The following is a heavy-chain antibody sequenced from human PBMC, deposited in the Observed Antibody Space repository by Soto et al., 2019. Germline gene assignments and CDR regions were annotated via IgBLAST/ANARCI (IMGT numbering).Heavy chain of an antibody. CDR1: GFTFSSYA. J-gene: IGHJ4*02. CDR2: ISGSGGST. V-gene: IGHV3-23*01. CDR3: AIGQGWFGAFDY. D-gene: IGHD3-10*01. Sequence: EVQLLESGGGLVQPGGSLRLSCAASGFTFSSYAMSWVRQAPGKGLEWVSAISGSGGSTYYADSVKGRFTISRDNSKNTLYLQMNSLRAEDTAVYYCAIGQGWFGAFDYWGQGTLVTVSS.